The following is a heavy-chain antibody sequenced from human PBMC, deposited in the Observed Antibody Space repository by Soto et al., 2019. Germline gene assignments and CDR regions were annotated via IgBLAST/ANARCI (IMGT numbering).Heavy chain of an antibody. CDR1: GFSLSTNT. J-gene: IGHJ4*02. D-gene: IGHD2-21*02. CDR3: ARVATAMTYDF. Sequence: PGGSLRLSCAASGFSLSTNTMHWVRQVPSKGLEWVASISNDGRRKYYADFVKGRFTISRDTANNILYLEMNSLRAEDTSLYYCARVATAMTYDFWGQGTQVTVSS. V-gene: IGHV3-30*04. CDR2: ISNDGRRK.